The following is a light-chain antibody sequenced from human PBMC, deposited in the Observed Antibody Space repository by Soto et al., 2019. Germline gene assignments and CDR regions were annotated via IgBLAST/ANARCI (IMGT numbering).Light chain of an antibody. CDR3: SSYTNINTWV. J-gene: IGLJ3*02. CDR1: SSDVGAYKY. CDR2: EVS. V-gene: IGLV2-14*01. Sequence: QSALTQPASVSGSPGQSITISCTGTSSDVGAYKYVSWYQQHPDKAPKLIIYEVSNRPSRISDRFSGSKSGNTASLTISGLQAEDEADYYCSSYTNINTWVFGGGTQLTVL.